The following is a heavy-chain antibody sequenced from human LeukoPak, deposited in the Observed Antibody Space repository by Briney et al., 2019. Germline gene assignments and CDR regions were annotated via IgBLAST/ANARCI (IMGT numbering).Heavy chain of an antibody. J-gene: IGHJ6*03. CDR3: ARDIKYNYYMDV. Sequence: PSQTLSLTCTVSGGSISSGSYYWSWIRQPAGKGLEWIGRIYTSGSTNYNPSLKSRVTISVDTSKNQFFLKLSSVTAADTAVYYCARDIKYNYYMDVWGKGTTVTVSS. CDR1: GGSISSGSYY. CDR2: IYTSGST. V-gene: IGHV4-61*02. D-gene: IGHD6-6*01.